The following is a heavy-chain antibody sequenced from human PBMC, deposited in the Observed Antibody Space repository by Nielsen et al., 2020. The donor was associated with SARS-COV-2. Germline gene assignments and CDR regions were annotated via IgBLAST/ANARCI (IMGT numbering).Heavy chain of an antibody. J-gene: IGHJ2*01. V-gene: IGHV3-7*01. D-gene: IGHD4-17*01. Sequence: GESPKTSCEVSGFTFSDYCMTWVRQAPGKGLEWVASINGDGGDQYYVDSVKGRSTISRDNPKNSLYLQMGSLRAEDTAVYYCARCRRPYHLFSGDYHRYVDVWGRGNLVTVSS. CDR1: GFTFSDYC. CDR2: INGDGGDQ. CDR3: ARCRRPYHLFSGDYHRYVDV.